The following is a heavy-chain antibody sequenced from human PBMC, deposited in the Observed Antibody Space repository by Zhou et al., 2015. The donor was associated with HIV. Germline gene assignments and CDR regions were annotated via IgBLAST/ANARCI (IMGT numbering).Heavy chain of an antibody. V-gene: IGHV3-48*02. CDR3: ASIVGVPEGYFDY. D-gene: IGHD1-26*01. Sequence: EVQLVDSGGGLVKPGGSLTVSCTASGFTFSSYSMNWVRQAPGKGLEWVSYISSSSDTIYYVDSVKGRFTISRDNAKNSLYLQMNSLRDEDTAVYYCASIVGVPEGYFDYWGQGTLVTVSS. CDR2: ISSSSDTI. CDR1: GFTFSSYS. J-gene: IGHJ4*02.